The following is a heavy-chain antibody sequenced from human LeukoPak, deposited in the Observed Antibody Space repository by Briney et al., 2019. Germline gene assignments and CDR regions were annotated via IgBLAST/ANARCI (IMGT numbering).Heavy chain of an antibody. V-gene: IGHV3-15*01. Sequence: AGGSLRLSCAASGFTFSNAWMSWVRQAPGKGLEWVGRIKSKTDGGTTDYAAPVKGRFTVSRDDSKNTLYLQMNSLKTEDTAVYYCTTEGYYYDSSGRTPIDYRGQGTLVTVSS. CDR2: IKSKTDGGTT. J-gene: IGHJ4*02. CDR1: GFTFSNAW. CDR3: TTEGYYYDSSGRTPIDY. D-gene: IGHD3-22*01.